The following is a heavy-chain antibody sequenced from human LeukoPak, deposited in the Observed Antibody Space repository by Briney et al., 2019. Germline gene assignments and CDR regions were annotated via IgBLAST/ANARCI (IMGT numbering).Heavy chain of an antibody. D-gene: IGHD3-22*01. CDR2: INSDGSST. V-gene: IGHV3-74*01. CDR1: GFTFSSYW. CDR3: ARDKTYYYDSSGYSAFDI. Sequence: PGGSLRLSCAASGFTFSSYWMHWVRQAPGKGLVCVSRINSDGSSTSYADSVKGRFTISRDNAKNTLYLQMNSLRAEDTAVYYCARDKTYYYDSSGYSAFDIWGQGTMVTVSS. J-gene: IGHJ3*02.